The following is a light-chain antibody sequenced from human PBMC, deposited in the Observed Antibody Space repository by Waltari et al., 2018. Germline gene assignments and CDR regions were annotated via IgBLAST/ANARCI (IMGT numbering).Light chain of an antibody. CDR1: RNDIGSDTF. Sequence: QSALTQSASMSGSPGQSITISCTGTRNDIGSDTFVSWYQQHPGRAPRLIIFDIKRRPSGISSRFSGSRSGSTASLTISGLQAEDEADYYCCSYTSATTWIFGGGTRLTVL. CDR2: DIK. V-gene: IGLV2-14*03. CDR3: CSYTSATTWI. J-gene: IGLJ2*01.